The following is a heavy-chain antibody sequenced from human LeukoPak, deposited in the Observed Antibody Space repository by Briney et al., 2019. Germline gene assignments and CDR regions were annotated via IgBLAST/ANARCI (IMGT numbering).Heavy chain of an antibody. CDR3: TRHPYCSGGSCYSFVDAFDI. J-gene: IGHJ3*02. V-gene: IGHV3-73*01. D-gene: IGHD2-15*01. Sequence: GGSLRLSCAASGFTFSGSAMHWVRQASGKGLEWVGRIRSKANGYATAYAASVKGRFTISRDDSKNTAYLQMNSLKTEDTAVYYCTRHPYCSGGSCYSFVDAFDIWGQGTMVTVSS. CDR1: GFTFSGSA. CDR2: IRSKANGYAT.